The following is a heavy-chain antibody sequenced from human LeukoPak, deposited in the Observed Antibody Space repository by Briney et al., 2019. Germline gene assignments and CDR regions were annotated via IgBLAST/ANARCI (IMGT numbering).Heavy chain of an antibody. CDR1: GFTFSSYS. V-gene: IGHV3-21*01. CDR2: ISSSSTYI. Sequence: GGSLRLSCAASGFTFSSYSMNWVRQAPGKGLEWVSSISSSSTYIYYADSVKGRFTISRDNSKNTLYLQMDSLRPEDTAVYYCAKEFGGYAYGAYFDYWGQGTLVTVSS. J-gene: IGHJ4*02. D-gene: IGHD5-18*01. CDR3: AKEFGGYAYGAYFDY.